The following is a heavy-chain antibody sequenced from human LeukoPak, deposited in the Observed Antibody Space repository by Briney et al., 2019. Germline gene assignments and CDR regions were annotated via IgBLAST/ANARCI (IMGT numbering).Heavy chain of an antibody. CDR1: GFTFDDYG. V-gene: IGHV3-20*04. J-gene: IGHJ4*02. CDR3: ARLGARSGSYDY. D-gene: IGHD3-10*01. CDR2: LNWNGAST. Sequence: GGSLRLSCAASGFTFDDYGLSWVRQVPGKGLEWVSGLNWNGASTGYADSVKGRFTISRDNAKNSLYLQMNSLRAEDTAVYYCARLGARSGSYDYWGQGTLVTVSS.